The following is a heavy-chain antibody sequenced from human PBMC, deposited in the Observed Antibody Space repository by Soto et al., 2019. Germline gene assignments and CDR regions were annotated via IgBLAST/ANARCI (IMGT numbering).Heavy chain of an antibody. V-gene: IGHV1-2*04. J-gene: IGHJ6*02. D-gene: IGHD4-17*01. CDR2: INPNSGGT. Sequence: GASVKVSCKASGYTFTDYYMHWVRQAPGQGLEWMGWINPNSGGTNYAQKFQGWVTMTRDTSISTAYMELSRLRSDDTAVYYCSRDGYGAPVYYGMDVWGQGTTVTVSS. CDR3: SRDGYGAPVYYGMDV. CDR1: GYTFTDYY.